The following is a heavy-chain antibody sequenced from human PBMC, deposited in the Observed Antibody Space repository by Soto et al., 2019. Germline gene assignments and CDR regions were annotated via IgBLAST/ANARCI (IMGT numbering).Heavy chain of an antibody. CDR3: ARDGYDFWSGPVSHPDV. J-gene: IGHJ6*02. CDR2: IIPIFGTA. CDR1: GGTFSSYA. D-gene: IGHD3-3*01. V-gene: IGHV1-69*01. Sequence: QVQLVQSGAEVKKPGSSVKVSCKASGGTFSSYAIGWVRQAPGQGLEWMGGIIPIFGTANYAQKFQGRVTITADESTSTAYMELSSLRSEDTAVYYCARDGYDFWSGPVSHPDVWGQGTTVTVSS.